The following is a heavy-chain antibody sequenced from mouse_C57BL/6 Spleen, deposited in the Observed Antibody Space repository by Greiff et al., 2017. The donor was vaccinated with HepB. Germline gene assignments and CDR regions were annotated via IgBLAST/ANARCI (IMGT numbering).Heavy chain of an antibody. Sequence: EVHLVESGGGLVKPGGSLKLSCAASGFTFSDYGMHWVRQAPEKGLEWVAYISSGSSTIYYADTVKGRFTISRDNAKNTLFLQMTSLRSEDTAMYYCARGSGLRQGFFDYWGQGTTLTVSS. CDR3: ARGSGLRQGFFDY. J-gene: IGHJ2*01. D-gene: IGHD2-4*01. CDR2: ISSGSSTI. CDR1: GFTFSDYG. V-gene: IGHV5-17*01.